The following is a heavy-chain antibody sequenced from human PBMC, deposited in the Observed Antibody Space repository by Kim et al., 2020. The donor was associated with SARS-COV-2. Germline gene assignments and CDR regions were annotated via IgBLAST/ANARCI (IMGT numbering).Heavy chain of an antibody. CDR3: ARDYCSSTSCFNFDY. Sequence: ESVKGRFTISRDNSKNTLYLQRNSLRAEDTAVYYCARDYCSSTSCFNFDYWGQGTLVTVSS. D-gene: IGHD2-2*01. J-gene: IGHJ4*02. V-gene: IGHV3-30*07.